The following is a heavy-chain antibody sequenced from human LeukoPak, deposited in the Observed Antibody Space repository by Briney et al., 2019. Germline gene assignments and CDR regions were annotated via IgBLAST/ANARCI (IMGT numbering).Heavy chain of an antibody. CDR1: GGTFTRSP. Sequence: GASVKVSCKASGGTFTRSPIIWVRQAPGQGLEWMGWIIPILAIANYAPKFKGRVTITADKYTSTAYMELSSLRSEDTAVYYCASGPAYYYDSSDYYPFDHWGQGTLVTVSS. CDR2: IIPILAIA. CDR3: ASGPAYYYDSSDYYPFDH. V-gene: IGHV1-69*10. D-gene: IGHD3-22*01. J-gene: IGHJ4*02.